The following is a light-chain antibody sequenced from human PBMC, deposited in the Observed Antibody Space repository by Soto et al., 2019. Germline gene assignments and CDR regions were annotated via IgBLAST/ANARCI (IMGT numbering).Light chain of an antibody. J-gene: IGLJ1*01. Sequence: QSVLTQPPSASGSPGQSFTISCTGTSSDVGGYNYVSWYQQHPGKAPKLMIYEVSKRPSGVPDRFSGSKSGNTASLTVSGLQAEDEADYYCSSYAGSNYVFGTGTKVTVL. CDR3: SSYAGSNYV. CDR2: EVS. CDR1: SSDVGGYNY. V-gene: IGLV2-8*01.